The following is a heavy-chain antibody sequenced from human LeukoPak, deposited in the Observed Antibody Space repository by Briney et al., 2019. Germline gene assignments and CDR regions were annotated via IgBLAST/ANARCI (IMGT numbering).Heavy chain of an antibody. CDR1: GGSISSGSYY. V-gene: IGHV4-39*01. CDR3: GRLDGLILYYHYMDV. D-gene: IGHD2/OR15-2a*01. CDR2: IHYNGNT. J-gene: IGHJ6*03. Sequence: SETLSLTCTVSGGSISSGSYYWGWIRQPPGKGLEWIGSIHYNGNTYYNPSLKSRVTISAGTSKNQFSLKLTSVTAADTAVYYCGRLDGLILYYHYMDVWGKGTTVTVSS.